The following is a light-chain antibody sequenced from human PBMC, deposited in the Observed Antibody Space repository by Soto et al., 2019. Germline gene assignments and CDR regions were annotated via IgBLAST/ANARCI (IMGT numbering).Light chain of an antibody. CDR2: GNN. CDR1: SSNIGAGYD. J-gene: IGLJ2*01. V-gene: IGLV1-40*01. CDR3: QSFDTRLNSVV. Sequence: QAVVTQPPSVSGAPGQRVTISCTGSSSNIGAGYDVHWYQQFPGTAPKLLIYGNNNRPSGVTDRFSGSKSCTSASLAITGLHAEDEADYYCQSFDTRLNSVVFGGGTKLTVL.